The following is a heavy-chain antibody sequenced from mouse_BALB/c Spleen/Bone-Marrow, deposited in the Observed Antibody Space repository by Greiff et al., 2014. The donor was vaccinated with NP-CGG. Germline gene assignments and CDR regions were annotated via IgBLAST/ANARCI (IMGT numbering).Heavy chain of an antibody. J-gene: IGHJ2*01. CDR1: GFTFSNYW. Sequence: EVKLVESGGGLVQPGGSMKLSCVASGFTFSNYWMTWVRQSPEKGLEWVAEIGLKSNNYATHYAESVKGRFTISRDDSKSSVYLQMNNLRTEDTGIYYCTRVLRNFDYWGQGTTLTVSS. D-gene: IGHD1-1*01. V-gene: IGHV6-6*02. CDR3: TRVLRNFDY. CDR2: IGLKSNNYAT.